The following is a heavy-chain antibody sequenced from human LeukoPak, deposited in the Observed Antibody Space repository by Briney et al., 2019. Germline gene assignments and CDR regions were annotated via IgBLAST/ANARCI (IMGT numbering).Heavy chain of an antibody. D-gene: IGHD3-22*01. CDR2: IYSGGST. CDR1: GFTISSNY. Sequence: GGSLRLSCAASGFTISSNYMSWVRQAPGKGLEWVSVIYSGGSTYYSDSVTGRFPIPRDNSKNTLYLQMNRLRAEDTAVYYCAIPGMGYDSSGYYYNYWGQGTLVTVSS. J-gene: IGHJ4*02. CDR3: AIPGMGYDSSGYYYNY. V-gene: IGHV3-53*01.